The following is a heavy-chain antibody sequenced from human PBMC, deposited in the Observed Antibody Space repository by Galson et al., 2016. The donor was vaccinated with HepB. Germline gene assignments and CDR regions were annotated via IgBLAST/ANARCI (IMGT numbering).Heavy chain of an antibody. Sequence: SLRLSCADSGFTFRNYAMDWVRQAPGKGLEWVAVISYDGNYKYYADSVKGRFTISRENADNSLYLQMNSLRPGDTAVYYCARGKSLWTTPWNYGLDVWGKGTTVTVSS. CDR1: GFTFRNYA. J-gene: IGHJ6*04. V-gene: IGHV3-30*14. CDR3: ARGKSLWTTPWNYGLDV. D-gene: IGHD4-17*01. CDR2: ISYDGNYK.